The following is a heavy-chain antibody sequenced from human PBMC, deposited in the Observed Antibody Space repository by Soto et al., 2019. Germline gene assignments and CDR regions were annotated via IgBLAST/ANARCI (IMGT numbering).Heavy chain of an antibody. CDR2: IIPIFGTA. J-gene: IGHJ4*02. Sequence: SVKVSCKASGGPFSSYAISWVRQAPGQGLEWMGGIIPIFGTANYAQKFQGRVTITADKSTSTAYMELSSLRSEDTAVYYCAREAGGSLTRSDFDYWGQGTLVTVSS. CDR3: AREAGGSLTRSDFDY. CDR1: GGPFSSYA. D-gene: IGHD1-26*01. V-gene: IGHV1-69*06.